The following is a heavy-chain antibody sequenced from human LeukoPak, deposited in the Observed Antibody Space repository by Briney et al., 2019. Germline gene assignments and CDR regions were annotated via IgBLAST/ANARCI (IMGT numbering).Heavy chain of an antibody. D-gene: IGHD3-22*01. CDR2: VSGSGTTK. V-gene: IGHV3-23*01. J-gene: IGHJ4*02. CDR1: GFTFSSYA. CDR3: AKDRGDSSGYYDY. Sequence: GGSLRLSCAASGFTFSSYAMSWVRQAPGKGLEGVSAVSGSGTTKHKAGSVEGRFSSPRDNSKNTLYLQMNSLRAEDTAVYYCAKDRGDSSGYYDYWGQGTLVTVSS.